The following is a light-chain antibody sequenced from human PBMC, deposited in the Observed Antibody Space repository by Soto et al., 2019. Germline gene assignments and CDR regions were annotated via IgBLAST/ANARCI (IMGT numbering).Light chain of an antibody. V-gene: IGKV1-5*03. J-gene: IGKJ2*01. CDR3: QQYNSYSPKYT. Sequence: DIQMTQSPSTLSASVGDRVTITCRASQSFSSWLAWYQQKPGKAPKLLIYKASSLESGVPSRFSGSGSGTEFTLTISSLQPDDFATYYCQQYNSYSPKYTFGQGTKLEIK. CDR2: KAS. CDR1: QSFSSW.